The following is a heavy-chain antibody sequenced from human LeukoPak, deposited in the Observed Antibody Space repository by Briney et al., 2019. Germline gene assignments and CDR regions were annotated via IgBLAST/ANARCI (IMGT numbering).Heavy chain of an antibody. CDR3: ARENYGSGSSPGEFDY. J-gene: IGHJ4*02. D-gene: IGHD3-10*01. CDR2: ISGGST. CDR1: GFTVSSNE. V-gene: IGHV3-38-3*01. Sequence: GGSLRLSCAASGFTVSSNEMSWVRQAPGKGLEWVSSISGGSTYYADSRKGRFTISRDNTKNSLYLQMHSLRVEDTAVYYCARENYGSGSSPGEFDYWGQGTLVTVSS.